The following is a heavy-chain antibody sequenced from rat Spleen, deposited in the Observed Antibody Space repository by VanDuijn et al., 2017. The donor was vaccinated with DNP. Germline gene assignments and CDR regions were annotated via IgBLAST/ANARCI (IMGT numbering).Heavy chain of an antibody. CDR1: GFTFSDYY. CDR2: ISYDGGHT. Sequence: EVRLVESGGGLVQPGRSLRLSCVASGFTFSDYYMAWVRQAPTKGLEWVAYISYDGGHTSYGDSVRGRFTISRDNAKSTLYFQMNSLRSEDMATYFCVSPHDYAGSYPRYWGQGVMVTVSS. CDR3: VSPHDYAGSYPRY. D-gene: IGHD1-12*02. J-gene: IGHJ2*01. V-gene: IGHV5-22*01.